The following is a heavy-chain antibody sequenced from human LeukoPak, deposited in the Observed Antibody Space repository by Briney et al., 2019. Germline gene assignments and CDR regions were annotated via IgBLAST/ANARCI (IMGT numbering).Heavy chain of an antibody. J-gene: IGHJ4*02. D-gene: IGHD3-22*01. Sequence: SVKVSCKASEGTFNSYGISWVRQAPGQGLEWMGRIIPILGITNYAQKFQGRVTITADKSTNTAYMELSSLRAEDTAVYYCARDYYGSSGYYYGGYFDYWGQGTLVTVSS. CDR3: ARDYYGSSGYYYGGYFDY. CDR2: IIPILGIT. V-gene: IGHV1-69*04. CDR1: EGTFNSYG.